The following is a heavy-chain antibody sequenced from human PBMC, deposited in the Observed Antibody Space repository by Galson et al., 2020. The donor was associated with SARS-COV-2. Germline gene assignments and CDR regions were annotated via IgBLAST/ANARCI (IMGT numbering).Heavy chain of an antibody. CDR2: ISSTGGTT. Sequence: TGGSLRLSCAASGFIFSTYAMSWVRQAPGKGLQWVSTISSTGGTTYYADSVKGRFTISRDNSKNTLYLQMSSLRAEDTAVYYCAKLATVDYYYGMDVWGQGTTVTVSS. D-gene: IGHD3-3*02. J-gene: IGHJ6*02. CDR1: GFIFSTYA. V-gene: IGHV3-23*01. CDR3: AKLATVDYYYGMDV.